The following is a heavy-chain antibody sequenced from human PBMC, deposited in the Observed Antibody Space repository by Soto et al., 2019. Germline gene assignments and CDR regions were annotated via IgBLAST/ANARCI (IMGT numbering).Heavy chain of an antibody. Sequence: QVQLVQSGAEVKKPGSSVKVSCKASGGTFSSYAISWVRQAPGQGLEWMGGIIPIFDTANYAQKFQGRVTITADESTSTAYMELSSLRSESTAVYYCASESRRHYDSSCYYSFDYWGQGTLVTVSS. V-gene: IGHV1-69*01. J-gene: IGHJ4*02. D-gene: IGHD3-22*01. CDR1: GGTFSSYA. CDR3: ASESRRHYDSSCYYSFDY. CDR2: IIPIFDTA.